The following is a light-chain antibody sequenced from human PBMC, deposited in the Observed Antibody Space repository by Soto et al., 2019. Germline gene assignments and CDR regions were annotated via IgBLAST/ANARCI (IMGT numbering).Light chain of an antibody. CDR3: QQYKSYPWT. V-gene: IGKV1-5*03. Sequence: DIQMTQSPSTLSASVGDRVTITCRASQSISSWLAWYQQKPGKAPRLQIYMASSLESGVPSRFSGSGSGTEFTLTISSLQPDEFATYYCQQYKSYPWTFGQGTKVEIK. J-gene: IGKJ1*01. CDR1: QSISSW. CDR2: MAS.